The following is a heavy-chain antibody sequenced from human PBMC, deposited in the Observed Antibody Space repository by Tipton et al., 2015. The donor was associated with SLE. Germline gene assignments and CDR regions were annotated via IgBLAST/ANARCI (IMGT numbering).Heavy chain of an antibody. J-gene: IGHJ2*01. CDR3: ARGRYYDTSGYSWGYFDL. Sequence: SLRLSCAASGFTFSNYAIHWVRQAPGKGLEWVALISYDGSKKDYADSVKGRFTISRDNSKNTLYLQMNSLRAEDTALYYCARGRYYDTSGYSWGYFDLWGRGTLVTVSS. CDR1: GFTFSNYA. V-gene: IGHV3-33*05. CDR2: ISYDGSKK. D-gene: IGHD3-22*01.